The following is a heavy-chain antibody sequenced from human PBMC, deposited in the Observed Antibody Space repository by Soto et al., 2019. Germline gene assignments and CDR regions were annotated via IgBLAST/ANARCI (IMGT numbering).Heavy chain of an antibody. V-gene: IGHV3-23*01. D-gene: IGHD3-10*01. J-gene: IGHJ4*02. CDR1: GFTFSSYA. CDR2: ISGSGGST. Sequence: PGGSLRLSCAASGFTFSSYAMSWVRQAPGKGLEWGSAISGSGGSTYYPDSVKGRFTISRENSKNTLYLQMNSLRAEDTAVYYCAKARGVIINYFDYWGQGTLVTVPQ. CDR3: AKARGVIINYFDY.